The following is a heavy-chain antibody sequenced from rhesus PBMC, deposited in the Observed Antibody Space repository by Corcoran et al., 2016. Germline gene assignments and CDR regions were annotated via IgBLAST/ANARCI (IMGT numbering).Heavy chain of an antibody. CDR2: IYSSKGNT. CDR1: GGPISGGHG. Sequence: QVQLQESGPGLLKPSDTLSLTCAVSGGPISGGHGWGWIRQPPGKGLEWIGGIYSSKGNTYFNPSLKSRVTISTDTSKNQFSLKLSSVTAADTAVYYCARLSSGWAGFDYWGQGVLVTVSS. V-gene: IGHV4S7*01. D-gene: IGHD6-31*01. CDR3: ARLSSGWAGFDY. J-gene: IGHJ4*01.